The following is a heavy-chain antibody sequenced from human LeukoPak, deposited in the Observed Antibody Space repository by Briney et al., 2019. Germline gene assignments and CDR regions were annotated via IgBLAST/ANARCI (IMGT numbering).Heavy chain of an antibody. J-gene: IGHJ3*02. CDR3: ASLKIRRIGNAFDI. CDR2: ISSSSAYI. Sequence: RGSLRLSCAASGFTLATYSMNWVRQAPGKGLEWVSSISSSSAYIYYADSVKGRFTISRDNAKESLFLQTNSLRPEDTALYYCASLKIRRIGNAFDIWGQGTMVTVSS. CDR1: GFTLATYS. D-gene: IGHD1-1*01. V-gene: IGHV3-21*01.